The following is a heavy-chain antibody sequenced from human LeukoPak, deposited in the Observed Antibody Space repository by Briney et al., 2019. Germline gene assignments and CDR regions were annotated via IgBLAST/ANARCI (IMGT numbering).Heavy chain of an antibody. Sequence: ASVKVSCKASGYTFTGYYMHWVRQAPGQGLEWMGWINPNSGGTNYAQKFQGRVTMTRDTPISTAYMELSRLRSDDTAVYYCARGGMAITMIVVPSGGLLDYWGQGTLVTVSS. CDR2: INPNSGGT. V-gene: IGHV1-2*02. D-gene: IGHD3-22*01. CDR1: GYTFTGYY. J-gene: IGHJ4*02. CDR3: ARGGMAITMIVVPSGGLLDY.